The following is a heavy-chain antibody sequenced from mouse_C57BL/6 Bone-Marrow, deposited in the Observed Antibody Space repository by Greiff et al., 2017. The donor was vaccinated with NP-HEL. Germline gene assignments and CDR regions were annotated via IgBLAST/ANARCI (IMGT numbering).Heavy chain of an antibody. Sequence: VQLKQSGGDLVKPGGSLKLSCAASGFTFSSYAMSWVRRTPDKRLEWVATISGGGSYTYYPDSVKGRFTISRDNAKNTLYLQMSSLKSEDTAMYYCARHYYGSSHDYWGQGTTLTVSS. V-gene: IGHV5-6*01. CDR1: GFTFSSYA. D-gene: IGHD1-1*01. CDR3: ARHYYGSSHDY. CDR2: ISGGGSYT. J-gene: IGHJ2*01.